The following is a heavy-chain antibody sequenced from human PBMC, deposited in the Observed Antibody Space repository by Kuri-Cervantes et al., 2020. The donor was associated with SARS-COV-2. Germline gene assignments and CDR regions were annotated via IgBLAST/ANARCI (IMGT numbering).Heavy chain of an antibody. CDR2: IYSGGST. J-gene: IGHJ4*02. D-gene: IGHD4-17*01. CDR3: ARDYGDFYFDY. V-gene: IGHV3-66*01. CDR1: GYSISSGYY. Sequence: GESLKISCTVSGYSISSGYYWGWIRQPPGKGLEWVSVIYSGGSTYYADSVKGRFTISRDNSKNTLYLQMNSLRAEDTAVYYCARDYGDFYFDYWGQGTLVTVSS.